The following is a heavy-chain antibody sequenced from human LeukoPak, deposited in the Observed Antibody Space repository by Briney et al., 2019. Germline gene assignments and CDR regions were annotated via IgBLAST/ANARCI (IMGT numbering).Heavy chain of an antibody. Sequence: GGSLRLSCAASGFIFSSYSMNWVRQAPGKGLEWISYISTGSTTIYYADSVKGRFTISRDNSKNTLYLQMNSLRAEDTAVYYCAKNDDSYSSSCPGYWGQGTLVTVSS. V-gene: IGHV3-48*01. D-gene: IGHD6-13*01. J-gene: IGHJ4*02. CDR1: GFIFSSYS. CDR3: AKNDDSYSSSCPGY. CDR2: ISTGSTTI.